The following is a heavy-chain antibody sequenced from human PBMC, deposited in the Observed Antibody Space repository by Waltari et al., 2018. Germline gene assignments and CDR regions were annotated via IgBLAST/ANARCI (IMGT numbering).Heavy chain of an antibody. Sequence: EVQLVESGGGLIQPGGSLRLSCAACGFTVNNNYMNWVRPAPWQGLELGSVIDRGGNTYYSDSVKRRFTISRDNSKNTLYLQMNSLRVDDTAVYFCARGCIDHRCYIEKWGQGTLVTVSS. CDR3: ARGCIDHRCYIEK. CDR1: GFTVNNNY. D-gene: IGHD2-8*01. J-gene: IGHJ4*02. CDR2: IDRGGNT. V-gene: IGHV3-53*01.